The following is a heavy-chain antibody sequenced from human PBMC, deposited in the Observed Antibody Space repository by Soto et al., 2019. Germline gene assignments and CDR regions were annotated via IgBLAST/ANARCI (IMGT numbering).Heavy chain of an antibody. Sequence: EVQLVESGGGLVQPGGSLRLSCAASGFTFSAHYMDWVRQAPGKGLEWVGRIKNKANSYTTEYAASVAGRCTISREDSHNSLYLQMNSLKTADTAVYYCARVSLVGPSGGQYFGCWGQGSQVAVSS. V-gene: IGHV3-72*01. D-gene: IGHD1-26*01. CDR3: ARVSLVGPSGGQYFGC. J-gene: IGHJ4*02. CDR2: IKNKANSYTT. CDR1: GFTFSAHY.